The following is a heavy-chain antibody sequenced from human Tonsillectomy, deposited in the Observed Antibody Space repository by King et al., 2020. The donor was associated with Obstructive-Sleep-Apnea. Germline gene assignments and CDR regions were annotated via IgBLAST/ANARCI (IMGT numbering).Heavy chain of an antibody. Sequence: VQLLESGGGLVQPGGSLRLSCSASGFSFSTYGMTWVRQAPGKVLEWVSSISVYGGNTYYADSVKGRFTISRDDSKNTLYLQMNSLRAEDTAVYYCAKEDIIVGRGNFDYWGQGTLVTVSS. CDR2: ISVYGGNT. V-gene: IGHV3-23*01. J-gene: IGHJ4*02. CDR1: GFSFSTYG. D-gene: IGHD2-21*01. CDR3: AKEDIIVGRGNFDY.